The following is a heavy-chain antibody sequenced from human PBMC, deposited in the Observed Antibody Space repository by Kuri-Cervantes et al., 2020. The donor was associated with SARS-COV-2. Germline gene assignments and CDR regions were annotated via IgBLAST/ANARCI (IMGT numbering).Heavy chain of an antibody. CDR3: ARDHRIAVAALDY. J-gene: IGHJ4*02. V-gene: IGHV3-30-3*01. CDR1: GFTFSSYA. D-gene: IGHD6-19*01. CDR2: ISYDGSNK. Sequence: GGSLRLSCAASGFTFSSYAMHWVRQAPGKGLEWVAFISYDGSNKYYADSVKGRFTISRDNSKNTLYLQMNSLRAEDTAVYYCARDHRIAVAALDYWGQGTLVTVSS.